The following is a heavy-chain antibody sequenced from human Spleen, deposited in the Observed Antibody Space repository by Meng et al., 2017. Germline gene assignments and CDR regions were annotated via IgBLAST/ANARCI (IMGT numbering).Heavy chain of an antibody. Sequence: GESLKISCAASGFTFSSYAMHWVRQAPGKGLEWVAVISYDGSNKYYADSVKGRFTISRDNSKNTLYLQMNSLRAEDTAVYYCARVSPSYDSSGYYYFDYWGQGTLVTVSS. CDR1: GFTFSSYA. J-gene: IGHJ4*02. CDR2: ISYDGSNK. D-gene: IGHD3-22*01. V-gene: IGHV3-30*04. CDR3: ARVSPSYDSSGYYYFDY.